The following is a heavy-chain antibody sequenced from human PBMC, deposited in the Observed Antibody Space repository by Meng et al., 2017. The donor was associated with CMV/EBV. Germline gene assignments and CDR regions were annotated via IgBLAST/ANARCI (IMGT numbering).Heavy chain of an antibody. CDR2: IYYSGST. CDR1: GGSISSYY. V-gene: IGHV4-59*01. J-gene: IGHJ4*02. Sequence: ESLKISCPVSGGSISSYYWSWIRQPPGKGLEWIGYIYYSGSTNYNPSLKSRVTISVDTSKNQFSLKLSSVTAADTAVYYCARASYDFWSGYYSLYFDYWGQGTLVTVSS. CDR3: ARASYDFWSGYYSLYFDY. D-gene: IGHD3-3*01.